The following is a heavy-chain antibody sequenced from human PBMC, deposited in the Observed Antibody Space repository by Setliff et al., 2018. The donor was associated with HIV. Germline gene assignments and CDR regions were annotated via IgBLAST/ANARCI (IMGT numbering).Heavy chain of an antibody. CDR3: VRPSLGIGGGSIFHN. D-gene: IGHD3-3*01. V-gene: IGHV4-39*01. J-gene: IGHJ4*02. CDR2: IHFSGST. CDR1: GDSFSGTSYY. Sequence: TSETLSLTCTVSGDSFSGTSYYWGWIRQPPGKGLELIGSIHFSGSTWYTQSLKSRVTIWVDTSKNQFPLKVNSVTAADTAVYYCVRPSLGIGGGSIFHNWGQGTLVTVSS.